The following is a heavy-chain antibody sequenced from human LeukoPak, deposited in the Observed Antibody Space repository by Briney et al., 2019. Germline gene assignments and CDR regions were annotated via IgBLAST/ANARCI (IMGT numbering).Heavy chain of an antibody. CDR2: INPNSGGT. J-gene: IGHJ5*02. Sequence: ASVKVSCKASGYTFTGYYMHWVRQAPGQGLEWMGRINPNSGGTNYAQKFQGRVTMTRDTSISTAYMELSSLRSEDTAVYYCARDKTRYCSSTSCEANYYNWFDPWGQGTLVTVSS. CDR1: GYTFTGYY. V-gene: IGHV1-2*06. CDR3: ARDKTRYCSSTSCEANYYNWFDP. D-gene: IGHD2-2*01.